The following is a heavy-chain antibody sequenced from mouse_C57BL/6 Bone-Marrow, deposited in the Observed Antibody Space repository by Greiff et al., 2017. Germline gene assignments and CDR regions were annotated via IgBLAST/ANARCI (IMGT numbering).Heavy chain of an antibody. CDR3: AKMVMGDY. Sequence: VQRVESGPGLVQPSQSLSITCTVSGFSLTSYGVHWVRQSPGKGLEWLGVIWRGGSTDYNAAVMSRLSITKDNSKSQVFFKMNSLQADDTAIYYCAKMVMGDYWGQGTSVTVSS. CDR2: IWRGGST. J-gene: IGHJ4*01. V-gene: IGHV2-5*01. CDR1: GFSLTSYG. D-gene: IGHD2-1*01.